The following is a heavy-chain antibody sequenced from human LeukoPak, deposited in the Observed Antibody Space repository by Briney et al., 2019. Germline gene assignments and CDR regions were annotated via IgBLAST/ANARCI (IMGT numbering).Heavy chain of an antibody. D-gene: IGHD6-19*01. CDR1: GFTFSSYI. Sequence: QPGRSLRLSCAASGFTFSSYIMNWVRQAPGKGLEWVSYISSSSSTIYYADSVKGRFTISRDNAKNSLYLQMNSLRDEDTAVYYCARGESDSSGRTRVLDYWGQGTLVTVSS. CDR2: ISSSSSTI. J-gene: IGHJ4*02. CDR3: ARGESDSSGRTRVLDY. V-gene: IGHV3-48*02.